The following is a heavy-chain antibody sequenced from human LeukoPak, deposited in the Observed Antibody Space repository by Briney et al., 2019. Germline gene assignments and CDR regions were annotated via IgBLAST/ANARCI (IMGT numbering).Heavy chain of an antibody. CDR1: GYIFTSYG. CDR3: ARGRQQLVGVYDYYGTDV. Sequence: ASVKVSCKASGYIFTSYGISWVRQAPGQGLEWMGWISAYNGNTNYAQKLQGRVTMTTDTSTSTAYMELRSLRSDDTAVYYCARGRQQLVGVYDYYGTDVWGQGTTVTVSS. V-gene: IGHV1-18*04. J-gene: IGHJ6*02. CDR2: ISAYNGNT. D-gene: IGHD6-13*01.